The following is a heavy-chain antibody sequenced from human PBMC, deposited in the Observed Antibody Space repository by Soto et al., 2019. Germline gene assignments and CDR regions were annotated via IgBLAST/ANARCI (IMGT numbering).Heavy chain of an antibody. Sequence: SETLYLTCLVSGCSITSYHWSWIRQLPGKGLEWIAYTAYTGNTNYNPSLKSRVTMSVDTSNNQFSLKLTSVTAADTALYYCARGVIAAAGNHFDYWGQGTLVTVSS. CDR1: GCSITSYH. J-gene: IGHJ4*02. CDR3: ARGVIAAAGNHFDY. CDR2: TAYTGNT. D-gene: IGHD6-13*01. V-gene: IGHV4-59*12.